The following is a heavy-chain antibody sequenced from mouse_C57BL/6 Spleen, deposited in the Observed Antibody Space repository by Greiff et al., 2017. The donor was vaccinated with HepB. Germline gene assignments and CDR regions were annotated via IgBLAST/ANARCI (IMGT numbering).Heavy chain of an antibody. CDR3: ARDRNYGLYYYAMDY. CDR1: GFTFSSYA. CDR2: ISDGGSYT. V-gene: IGHV5-4*01. D-gene: IGHD1-1*01. J-gene: IGHJ4*01. Sequence: EVKLMESGGGLVKPGGSLKLSCAASGFTFSSYAMSWVRQTPEKRLEWVATISDGGSYTYYPDNVKGRFTISRDNAKNNLYLQMSHLKSEDTAMYYCARDRNYGLYYYAMDYWGQGTSVTVSS.